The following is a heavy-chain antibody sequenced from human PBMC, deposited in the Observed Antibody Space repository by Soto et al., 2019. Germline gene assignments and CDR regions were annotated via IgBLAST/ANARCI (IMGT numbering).Heavy chain of an antibody. CDR1: GASVSSAYW. Sequence: SETLSLTCAVSGASVSSAYWWSWVRQPPGKGPEWIGEINHRGSANYNPSLKSRVTMSLDISKSQFSLRLTSVTAADTAVYFCARYNAASGTYYFDYWGRGALVTVSS. V-gene: IGHV4-4*02. CDR2: INHRGSA. J-gene: IGHJ4*02. D-gene: IGHD6-13*01. CDR3: ARYNAASGTYYFDY.